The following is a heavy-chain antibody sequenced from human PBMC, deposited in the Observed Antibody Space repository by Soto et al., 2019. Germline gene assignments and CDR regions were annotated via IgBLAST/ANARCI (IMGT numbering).Heavy chain of an antibody. CDR2: ISGSGGST. V-gene: IGHV3-23*01. CDR1: GFTFSSYA. Sequence: GGSLRLSCAASGFTFSSYAMSWVRQAPGKGLEWVSAISGSGGSTYYADSVKGRFTISRDNSKNTLYLQLNSLRAEDTAVYYCAKDFILYRGYYSGGSCYTHYWGQGTLVTVSS. D-gene: IGHD2-15*01. J-gene: IGHJ4*02. CDR3: AKDFILYRGYYSGGSCYTHY.